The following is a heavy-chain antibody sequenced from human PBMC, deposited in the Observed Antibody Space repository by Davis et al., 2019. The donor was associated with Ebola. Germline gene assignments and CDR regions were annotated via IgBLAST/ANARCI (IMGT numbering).Heavy chain of an antibody. V-gene: IGHV3-23*01. CDR1: GFTFSSYA. CDR2: ISGSGDST. J-gene: IGHJ3*02. D-gene: IGHD2-15*01. Sequence: PGGSLRLSCAASGFTFSSYAMSWVRQAPGKGLEWVSAISGSGDSTYYADSVKGRFTISRDNSKNTLYLQMNSLRAEDTAVYYCAREGYCSGGSCYLGAFDIWGQGTMVTVSS. CDR3: AREGYCSGGSCYLGAFDI.